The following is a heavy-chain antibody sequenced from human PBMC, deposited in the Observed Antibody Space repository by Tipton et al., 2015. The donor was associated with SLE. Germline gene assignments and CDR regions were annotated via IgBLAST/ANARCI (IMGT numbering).Heavy chain of an antibody. J-gene: IGHJ4*02. CDR1: GGSISGSSYY. CDR2: IYYSGST. V-gene: IGHV4-39*07. D-gene: IGHD6-6*01. CDR3: ARELQQLVAFDY. Sequence: TLSLTCTVSGGSISGSSYYWGWIRQPPGKGLEWIGSIYYSGSTYYNPSLKSRVTISVDTSKNQFSLKLSSVTAADTAVYYCARELQQLVAFDYWGQGTLVTVSS.